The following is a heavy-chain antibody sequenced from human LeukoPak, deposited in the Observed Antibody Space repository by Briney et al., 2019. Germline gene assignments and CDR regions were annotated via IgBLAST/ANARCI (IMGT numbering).Heavy chain of an antibody. CDR1: GFTVSSNY. J-gene: IGHJ3*02. Sequence: PGGSLRLSCAASGFTVSSNYMSWVRQAPGKGLEWVSVIYSGGSTYYADSVKGRFTISRDNSKNTLYLQMNSLRAEDTAVYYCARGYYGSGSYYKTLGNAFDIWGQGTMVTVSS. V-gene: IGHV3-53*01. CDR2: IYSGGST. D-gene: IGHD3-10*01. CDR3: ARGYYGSGSYYKTLGNAFDI.